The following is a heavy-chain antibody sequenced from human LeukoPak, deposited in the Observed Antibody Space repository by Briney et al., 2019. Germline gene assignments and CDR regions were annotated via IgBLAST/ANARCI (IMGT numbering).Heavy chain of an antibody. J-gene: IGHJ4*02. CDR2: IYYSGST. CDR1: GGSISSSSYY. CDR3: ARGVETGDYFDY. Sequence: SETLSLTCTVSGGSISSSSYYWGWIRQPPGKGLEWIGSIYYSGSTYYNPSLKNRVTISVDTSKNQFSLKLSSVTAADTAVYYCARGVETGDYFDYWGQGTLVTVSS. V-gene: IGHV4-39*01. D-gene: IGHD5-24*01.